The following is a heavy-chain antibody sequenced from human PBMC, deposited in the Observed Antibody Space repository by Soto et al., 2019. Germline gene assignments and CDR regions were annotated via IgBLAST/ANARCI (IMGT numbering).Heavy chain of an antibody. D-gene: IGHD5-12*01. Sequence: GGSLRLSCAASGFTFSSYEMNWVRQAPGKGLEWVSYISSSGSTIYYADSVKGRFTISRDNSKKSLYLQMNSLRADDTAVYYCARECVDTVTSITIPFDYWGQGALVTVSS. V-gene: IGHV3-48*03. CDR3: ARECVDTVTSITIPFDY. CDR2: ISSSGSTI. J-gene: IGHJ4*02. CDR1: GFTFSSYE.